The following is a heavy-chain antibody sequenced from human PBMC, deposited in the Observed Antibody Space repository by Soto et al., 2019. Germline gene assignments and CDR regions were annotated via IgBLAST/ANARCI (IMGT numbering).Heavy chain of an antibody. D-gene: IGHD3-22*01. CDR2: INHSGST. Sequence: PSETLSLTCAVYGGSFSGYYWSWIRQPPGKGLEWIGEINHSGSTNYNPSLKSRVTISVDTSKNQFSLKLSSVTAADTAVYYCYYYDSSGYHGGYWGQGTLVTVSS. CDR3: YYYDSSGYHGGY. V-gene: IGHV4-34*01. J-gene: IGHJ4*02. CDR1: GGSFSGYY.